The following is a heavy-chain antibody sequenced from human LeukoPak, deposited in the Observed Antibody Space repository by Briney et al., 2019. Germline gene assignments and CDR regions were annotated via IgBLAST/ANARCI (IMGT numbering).Heavy chain of an antibody. Sequence: SETLSLTCIVSGGSISINNYYWAWIRQPPGKGLEWIANIYYSGSTYYNPSLKSRVTISVDTSKNQFSLKLSSVTAADTAVYYCARVITAYYDFWSGYLDAFDIWGQGTMVTVSS. CDR1: GGSISINNYY. CDR3: ARVITAYYDFWSGYLDAFDI. V-gene: IGHV4-39*07. J-gene: IGHJ3*02. CDR2: IYYSGST. D-gene: IGHD3-3*01.